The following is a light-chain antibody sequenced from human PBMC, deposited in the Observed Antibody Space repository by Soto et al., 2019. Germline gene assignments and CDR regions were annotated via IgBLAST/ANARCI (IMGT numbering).Light chain of an antibody. J-gene: IGKJ4*01. Sequence: EIVLTQSPATLSLSPGERATLSCRASQSVRNDLVWYHQKPGQAPRVLIYSASNRATGIPARFSGSGSGTDFTLTISSLEPEDFAVYYCQRRTNWPPTFGGGTKVE. CDR1: QSVRND. CDR2: SAS. V-gene: IGKV3-11*01. CDR3: QRRTNWPPT.